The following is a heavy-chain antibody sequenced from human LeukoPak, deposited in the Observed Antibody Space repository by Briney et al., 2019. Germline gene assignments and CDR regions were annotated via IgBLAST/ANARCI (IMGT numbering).Heavy chain of an antibody. CDR3: ARGVAGLLQFDY. CDR2: ISSSGSTI. V-gene: IGHV3-11*01. CDR1: GFTFSDYY. D-gene: IGHD6-19*01. J-gene: IGHJ4*02. Sequence: KAGGSLRLSCAASGFTFSDYYMSWIRQAPGEGLEWVSYISSSGSTIYYADSVKGRFTISRDNAKNSLYLQMNSMRAEDTAVYYCARGVAGLLQFDYWGQGTLVTVSS.